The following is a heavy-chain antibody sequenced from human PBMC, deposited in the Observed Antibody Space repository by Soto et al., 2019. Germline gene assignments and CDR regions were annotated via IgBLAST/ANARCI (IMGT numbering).Heavy chain of an antibody. Sequence: EVQLVESGGGLVQPGRSLRLSCIASGFNFNHHGMHWVRQAPGKGLEWVSGITWHSDGMGYADSVKGRFTISRDNAKNSLYLQMNSLRVEDTALYSCAKEHSGFSGYMDVWGKGTTVTVSS. CDR1: GFNFNHHG. D-gene: IGHD3-10*01. V-gene: IGHV3-9*01. J-gene: IGHJ6*03. CDR2: ITWHSDGM. CDR3: AKEHSGFSGYMDV.